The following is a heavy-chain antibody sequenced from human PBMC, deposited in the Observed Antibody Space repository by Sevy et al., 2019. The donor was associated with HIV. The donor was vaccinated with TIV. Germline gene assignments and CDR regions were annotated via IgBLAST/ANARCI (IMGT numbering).Heavy chain of an antibody. J-gene: IGHJ6*03. CDR3: AKDGYEVVYAIYYYYYYMDV. CDR1: GFTFSSYA. CDR2: ISGSGGST. V-gene: IGHV3-23*01. Sequence: GGSLRLSCAASGFTFSSYAMSWVRQAPGKGLEWVSAISGSGGSTYYADSVKGRFTISRDNSKNTLYLQMNSLRAEDTSVYYCAKDGYEVVYAIYYYYYYMDVWGKGTTVTVSS. D-gene: IGHD2-8*02.